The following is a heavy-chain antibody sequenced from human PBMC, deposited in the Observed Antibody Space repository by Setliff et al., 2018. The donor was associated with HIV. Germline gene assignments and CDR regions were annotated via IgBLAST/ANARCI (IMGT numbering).Heavy chain of an antibody. Sequence: SETLSLTCTVSGGSISSGGYYWSWIRQHPGKGLEWIGSIYYSGSTYYNPSLKSRVTISVDTSRNQFSLKLSSVTAADTAVYYCASQPAYSTDWYPPGYFDYWGQGTLVTVSS. CDR3: ASQPAYSTDWYPPGYFDY. V-gene: IGHV4-31*03. CDR2: IYYSGST. CDR1: GGSISSGGYY. J-gene: IGHJ4*02. D-gene: IGHD6-19*01.